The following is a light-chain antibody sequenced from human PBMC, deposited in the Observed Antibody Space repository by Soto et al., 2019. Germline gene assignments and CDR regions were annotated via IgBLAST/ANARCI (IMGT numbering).Light chain of an antibody. CDR2: DAS. J-gene: IGKJ4*01. Sequence: EIVKTQSPATLSVSPGERATISCRASQGVNSNLAWYRQKPGQAPRLLISDASTRATGVPARFSGSGSGTEFTLTIRSLQSEDSGIYYCQQYNFWPPLTFGGGTKVEIK. CDR1: QGVNSN. V-gene: IGKV3-15*01. CDR3: QQYNFWPPLT.